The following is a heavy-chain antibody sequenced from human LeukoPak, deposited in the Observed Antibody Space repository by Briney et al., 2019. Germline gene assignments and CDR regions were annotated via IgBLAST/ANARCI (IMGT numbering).Heavy chain of an antibody. CDR1: GGSISSGGYY. V-gene: IGHV4-31*03. CDR2: IYYSGST. CDR3: ARDVVHYGSRRQYYFDY. J-gene: IGHJ4*02. Sequence: SETLSLTCTVSGGSISSGGYYWSWIRQHPGKGLEWIGYIYYSGSTYYNPSLKSRVTISVDTSKNQFSLKLSSVTAADTAVYYCARDVVHYGSRRQYYFDYWGQGTLVTVSS. D-gene: IGHD3-10*01.